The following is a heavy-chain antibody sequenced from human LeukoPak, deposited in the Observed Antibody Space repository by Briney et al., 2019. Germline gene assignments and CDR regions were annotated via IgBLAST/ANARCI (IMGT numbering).Heavy chain of an antibody. V-gene: IGHV1-18*01. Sequence: ASVKVSCKASGYTFTSYAMNWVRQAPGQGLEWMGWISAYNGNTNYAQKLQGRVTMTTDTSTSTAYMELRSLRSDDTAVYYCARVAYSSSWYRYYYYYMDVWGKGTTVTISS. J-gene: IGHJ6*03. CDR1: GYTFTSYA. CDR3: ARVAYSSSWYRYYYYYMDV. CDR2: ISAYNGNT. D-gene: IGHD6-13*01.